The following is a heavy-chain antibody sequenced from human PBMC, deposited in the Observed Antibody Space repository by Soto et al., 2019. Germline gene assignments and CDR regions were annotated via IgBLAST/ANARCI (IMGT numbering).Heavy chain of an antibody. Sequence: GGSLRLSCAASGFTFSDYWMHWVRQSPGKGLEWVSRIKTDGSSTGYADSVKGRFTISRDNARDTVDLQMNSLRAEDTAIYYCARGIRNYYGSDYWGQGTLVTVS. CDR2: IKTDGSST. CDR1: GFTFSDYW. D-gene: IGHD3-10*01. V-gene: IGHV3-74*01. CDR3: ARGIRNYYGSDY. J-gene: IGHJ4*02.